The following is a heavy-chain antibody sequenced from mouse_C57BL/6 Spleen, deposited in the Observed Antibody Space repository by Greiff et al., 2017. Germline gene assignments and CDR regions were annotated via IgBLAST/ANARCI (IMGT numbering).Heavy chain of an antibody. V-gene: IGHV1-52*01. Sequence: VQLQQPGAELVRPGSSVKLSCKASGYTFTSYWMHWVKQRPIQGLEWIGNIDPSDSETHYNQKFKDKATLTVDKSSSTAYMQIISLTSEDSAVYYCAREGAYYSNYVDYGGQGTTLTVAS. D-gene: IGHD2-5*01. CDR3: AREGAYYSNYVDY. CDR2: IDPSDSET. J-gene: IGHJ2*01. CDR1: GYTFTSYW.